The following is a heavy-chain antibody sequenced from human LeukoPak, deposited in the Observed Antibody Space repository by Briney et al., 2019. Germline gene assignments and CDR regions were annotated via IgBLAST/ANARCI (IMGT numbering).Heavy chain of an antibody. CDR1: GYTFTSYG. Sequence: GASVKVSCKASGYTFTSYGISWVRQAPGQGLEWMGWISAYNGNTNYAQKLQGRVTMTTDTSTSTAYMELRSLRSNDTAVYYCARREEYDILTGSLDYWGQGTLVTVSS. D-gene: IGHD3-9*01. V-gene: IGHV1-18*04. J-gene: IGHJ4*02. CDR2: ISAYNGNT. CDR3: ARREEYDILTGSLDY.